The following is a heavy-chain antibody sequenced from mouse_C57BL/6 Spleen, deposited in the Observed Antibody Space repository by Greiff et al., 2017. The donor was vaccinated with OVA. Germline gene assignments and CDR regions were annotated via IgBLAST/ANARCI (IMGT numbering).Heavy chain of an antibody. J-gene: IGHJ4*01. CDR2: INYDGSST. CDR1: GFTFSDYY. CDR3: ARDHAYYAMDY. V-gene: IGHV5-16*01. Sequence: DVKLVESEGGLVQPGSSMKLSCTASGFTFSDYYMAWVRQVPEKGLEWVANINYDGSSTYYLDSLKSRFIISRDNAKNILYLQMSSLKSEDTATYYCARDHAYYAMDYWGQGTSVTVSS.